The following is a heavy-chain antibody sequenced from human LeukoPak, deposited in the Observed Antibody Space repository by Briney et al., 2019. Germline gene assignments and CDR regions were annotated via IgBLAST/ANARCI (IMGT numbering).Heavy chain of an antibody. CDR1: GFTFSSYW. V-gene: IGHV3-74*01. D-gene: IGHD2/OR15-2a*01. CDR2: IDGDGATT. J-gene: IGHJ4*02. CDR3: ARDLLSGFVPCAY. Sequence: GGSLRLSCAASGFTFSSYWMHWVRQTPGKGLEWLSRIDGDGATTNYADSVKGRFTISRDNAKNTLYLQMTSLRAEDAAVYYCARDLLSGFVPCAYWGQGTLVTVSS.